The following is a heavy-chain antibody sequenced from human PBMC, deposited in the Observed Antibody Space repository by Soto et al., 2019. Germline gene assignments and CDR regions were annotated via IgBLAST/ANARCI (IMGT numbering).Heavy chain of an antibody. CDR1: GYTFTSYG. V-gene: IGHV1-18*01. Sequence: QVQLVQSGAEVKKPGASVKVSCKASGYTFTSYGISWVRQAPGQGLEWMGWISAYNGNTNYAQKFQGRVNMTTDPSTSTAYMELRSLRSDDTAVYYCARGEKYCTNGVCSFYGMDVCGQGTKVTVSS. CDR2: ISAYNGNT. J-gene: IGHJ6*02. D-gene: IGHD2-8*01. CDR3: ARGEKYCTNGVCSFYGMDV.